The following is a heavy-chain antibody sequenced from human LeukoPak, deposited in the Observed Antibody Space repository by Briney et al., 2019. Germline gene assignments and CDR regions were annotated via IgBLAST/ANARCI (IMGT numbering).Heavy chain of an antibody. CDR3: ARESCSDTVCYSDWYFDL. CDR2: IQTDGSVT. J-gene: IGHJ2*01. Sequence: GGSLRLSCAASGFTSSSYWMHWVRHAPGKGLVWVSRIQTDGSVTTYADSVKGRFTISRDNAKNTLYLQMNSLRAEATAVYYCARESCSDTVCYSDWYFDLWGRGTLVTVSS. D-gene: IGHD2-8*01. CDR1: GFTSSSYW. V-gene: IGHV3-74*01.